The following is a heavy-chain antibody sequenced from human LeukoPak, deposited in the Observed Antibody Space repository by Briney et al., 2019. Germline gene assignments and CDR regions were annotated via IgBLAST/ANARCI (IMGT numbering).Heavy chain of an antibody. CDR2: IKSKSDGGTT. CDR1: GFTFSDYY. D-gene: IGHD6-19*01. J-gene: IGHJ4*02. V-gene: IGHV3-15*01. Sequence: GGSLRLSCAASGFTFSDYYMSWVRQAPGKGLEWVGRIKSKSDGGTTDYAVPVKGRFTISRDESKNTLYLQMNSLKTEDTAVYYCTTEDIAGAGTELPHYWGQGTLVTVSS. CDR3: TTEDIAGAGTELPHY.